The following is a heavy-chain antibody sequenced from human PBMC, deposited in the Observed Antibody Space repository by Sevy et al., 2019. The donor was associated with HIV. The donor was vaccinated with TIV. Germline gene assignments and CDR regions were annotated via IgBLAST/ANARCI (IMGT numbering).Heavy chain of an antibody. J-gene: IGHJ4*02. CDR1: GYSFSSYW. Sequence: GESLKISCKGSGYSFSSYWIGWVRQMPGKGLEWMGIIYPGGSDTRCGPSFQRQVTISVDKSISTAYLQWSSLKASDTAMYYCASSLDYYGSGSYWDYWGQGTLVTVSS. CDR3: ASSLDYYGSGSYWDY. CDR2: IYPGGSDT. D-gene: IGHD3-10*01. V-gene: IGHV5-51*01.